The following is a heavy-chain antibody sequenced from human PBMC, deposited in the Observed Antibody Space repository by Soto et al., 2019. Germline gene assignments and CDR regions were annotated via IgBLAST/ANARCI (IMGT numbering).Heavy chain of an antibody. D-gene: IGHD2-15*01. Sequence: QVQLVESGGGVVQPGRSLRLSCAASGFTFSNNGMHWVRQAPGKGLEWVAVIWYDGINKYYADSVKGRFIISRDNSKNTVYLQINSLRAEDTAVYYCARDRVQMVDGLDVWGQGTKVTVSS. CDR1: GFTFSNNG. CDR3: ARDRVQMVDGLDV. V-gene: IGHV3-33*01. J-gene: IGHJ6*02. CDR2: IWYDGINK.